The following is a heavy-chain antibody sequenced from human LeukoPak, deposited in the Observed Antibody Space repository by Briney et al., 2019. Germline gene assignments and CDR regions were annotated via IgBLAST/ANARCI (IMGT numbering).Heavy chain of an antibody. Sequence: GGSLRLSCAASGFTVSSNYMSWVRQAPGKGLEWVSVIYSGGSTYYADSVKGRFTISRDNSKNTLYLQMNSLRAEDTAVYYCAKDKTYDFWSGCDYWGQGTLVTVSS. D-gene: IGHD3-3*01. CDR1: GFTVSSNY. CDR3: AKDKTYDFWSGCDY. J-gene: IGHJ4*02. CDR2: IYSGGST. V-gene: IGHV3-53*05.